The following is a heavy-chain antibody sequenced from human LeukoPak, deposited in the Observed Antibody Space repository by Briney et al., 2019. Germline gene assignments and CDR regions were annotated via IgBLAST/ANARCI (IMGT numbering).Heavy chain of an antibody. D-gene: IGHD6-19*01. CDR2: IHYNGRT. V-gene: IGHV4-59*08. CDR1: GGSISGYY. Sequence: SETLSLTCSVSGGSISGYYWSWIRQPPGKGLEWIGWIHYNGRTNYNPSLKSRLTISVDTSRNKFSLNLGSATAADTALYYCARYSVADNKHFDVWGQGILVTVSS. J-gene: IGHJ4*02. CDR3: ARYSVADNKHFDV.